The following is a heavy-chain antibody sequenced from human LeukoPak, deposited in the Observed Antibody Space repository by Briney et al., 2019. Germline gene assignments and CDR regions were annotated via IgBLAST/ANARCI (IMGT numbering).Heavy chain of an antibody. CDR1: GFTFSSYA. V-gene: IGHV3-21*01. J-gene: IGHJ6*03. CDR2: ISSSSSYI. D-gene: IGHD3-22*01. Sequence: PGGSLRLSCAASGFTFSSYAMSWVRQAPGKGLEWVSSISSSSSYIYYADSVKGRFTISRDNAKNPLYLQMNSLRAEDTAVYYCARAQVTMIGDYMDVWGEGTTVTISS. CDR3: ARAQVTMIGDYMDV.